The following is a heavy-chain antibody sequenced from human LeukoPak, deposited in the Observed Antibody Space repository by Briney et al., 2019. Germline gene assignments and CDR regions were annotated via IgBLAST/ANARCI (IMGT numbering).Heavy chain of an antibody. J-gene: IGHJ4*02. CDR2: IIPIFGTA. CDR1: GGTFSSYA. V-gene: IGHV1-69*13. Sequence: SVKVSCKASGGTFSSYAISWVRQAPGQGLEWMGGIIPIFGTANYAQKFQGRVTITADESTSTAYMELSSLRSEDTAVYYCAAGDSSGYYPIYPPDYWGQGTLVTASS. D-gene: IGHD3-22*01. CDR3: AAGDSSGYYPIYPPDY.